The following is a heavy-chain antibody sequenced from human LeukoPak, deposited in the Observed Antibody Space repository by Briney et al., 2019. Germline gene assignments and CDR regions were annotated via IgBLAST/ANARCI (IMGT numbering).Heavy chain of an antibody. J-gene: IGHJ4*02. CDR3: AKEGYYDSSGYLEYYFDY. D-gene: IGHD3-22*01. CDR2: ISGSGGST. CDR1: GFTFSSYG. V-gene: IGHV3-23*01. Sequence: GGSLRLSCAASGFTFSSYGMSWVRQAPGKGLEWVSAISGSGGSTYYADSVKGRFTISRDNSKNTLYLQMNSLRAEDTAVYYCAKEGYYDSSGYLEYYFDYWGQGTLVTVSS.